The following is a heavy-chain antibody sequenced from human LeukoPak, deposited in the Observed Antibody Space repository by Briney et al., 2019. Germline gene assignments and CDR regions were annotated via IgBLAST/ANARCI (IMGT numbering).Heavy chain of an antibody. V-gene: IGHV3-53*04. Sequence: GGSLRLSCAASGFSVSNNYMTWVRQAPGKGLEWVSVIFGGGGGFYADSVRGRFTISRHTSENTLYLQMDSLRPDDTAIYYCAGLSLTYSSGWSFFDYWGQGALVTVSS. D-gene: IGHD6-19*01. CDR1: GFSVSNNY. CDR2: IFGGGGG. J-gene: IGHJ4*02. CDR3: AGLSLTYSSGWSFFDY.